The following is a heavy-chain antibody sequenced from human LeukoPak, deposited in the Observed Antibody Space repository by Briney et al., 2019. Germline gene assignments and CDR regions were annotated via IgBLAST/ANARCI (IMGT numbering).Heavy chain of an antibody. CDR1: GGSFSGYY. CDR3: ARDWEYSSGWYYFDY. D-gene: IGHD6-19*01. CDR2: IYYSGST. J-gene: IGHJ4*02. Sequence: SETLSLTCAVYGGSFSGYYWSWIRQPPGKGLEWIGYIYYSGSTNYNPSLKSRVTISVDTSKNQFSLKLSSVTAADTAVYYCARDWEYSSGWYYFDYWGQGTLVTVSS. V-gene: IGHV4-59*01.